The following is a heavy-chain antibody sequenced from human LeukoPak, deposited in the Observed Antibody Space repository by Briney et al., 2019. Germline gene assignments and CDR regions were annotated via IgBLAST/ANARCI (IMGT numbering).Heavy chain of an antibody. V-gene: IGHV1-69*04. D-gene: IGHD1-26*01. CDR1: GGTFSSYA. Sequence: PGSSVKVSCKASGGTFSSYAISWVRQAPGQGLEWMGRIIPILGIANYAQKFQGRVTITADKSTSTGYMELSSLRSEDTAVYYCAREEVGATTWFDPWGQGTLVTVSS. CDR2: IIPILGIA. CDR3: AREEVGATTWFDP. J-gene: IGHJ5*02.